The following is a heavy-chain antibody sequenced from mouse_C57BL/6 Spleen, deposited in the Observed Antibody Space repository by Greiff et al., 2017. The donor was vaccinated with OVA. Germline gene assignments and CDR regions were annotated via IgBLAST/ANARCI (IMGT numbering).Heavy chain of an antibody. Sequence: QVQLQQSGSELRSPGSSVKLSCKDFDSEVFPTAYMSWVRQKPGHGFEWIGGILPSIGRTIYGEKFEDKATLDADTLSNTAYLELNSLTSEDSAIYYCARRRKYGDWYFDVWGTGTTVTVSS. CDR2: ILPSIGRT. D-gene: IGHD5-1-1*01. J-gene: IGHJ1*03. CDR1: DSEVFPTAY. V-gene: IGHV15-2*01. CDR3: ARRRKYGDWYFDV.